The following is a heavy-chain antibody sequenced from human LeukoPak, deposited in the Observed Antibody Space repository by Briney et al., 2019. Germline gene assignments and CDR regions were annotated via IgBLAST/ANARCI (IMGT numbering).Heavy chain of an antibody. CDR1: GFTFSSYG. CDR3: AKDRSNAFDY. J-gene: IGHJ4*02. CDR2: IRYDGSNK. D-gene: IGHD2-8*01. V-gene: IGHV3-30*02. Sequence: GGSLRLSCAASGFTFSSYGMHWVRQAPGKGLEWVAFIRYDGSNKYYADSVKGRFTISRDNSKNTLYLQMNSLRAKDTAVYYCAKDRSNAFDYWGQGIVVTVSS.